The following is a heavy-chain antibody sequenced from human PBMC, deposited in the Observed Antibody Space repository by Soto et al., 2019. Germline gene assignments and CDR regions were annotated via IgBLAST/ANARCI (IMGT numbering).Heavy chain of an antibody. V-gene: IGHV4-4*02. J-gene: IGHJ6*03. CDR2: IFHNGST. CDR3: ARAFGYSGTHYYFYYMDV. Sequence: QVQLQESGPGLVKPSGTLSLTCAVSSASIRSSNWWSWVRQSPGKGLEWIGEIFHNGSTNYNPSLKCRVSISVDTSKNQFSLKVSSVTAADTAVYYCARAFGYSGTHYYFYYMDVWGKGTTVTVSS. CDR1: SASIRSSNW. D-gene: IGHD5-12*01.